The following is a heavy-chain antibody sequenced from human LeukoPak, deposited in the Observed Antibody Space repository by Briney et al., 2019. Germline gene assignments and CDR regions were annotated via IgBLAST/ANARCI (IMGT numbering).Heavy chain of an antibody. CDR3: AKDRVTTAYYFDY. J-gene: IGHJ4*02. D-gene: IGHD4-17*01. Sequence: SGGSLRLSCAASGFTVSSNYMSWVRQAPGKGLEWVAVISYDGNNKYYADSVRGRFTISRDYSKNTLYLQMNSLRAEDTAVYYCAKDRVTTAYYFDYWGQGTLVTVSS. CDR2: ISYDGNNK. CDR1: GFTVSSNY. V-gene: IGHV3-30*18.